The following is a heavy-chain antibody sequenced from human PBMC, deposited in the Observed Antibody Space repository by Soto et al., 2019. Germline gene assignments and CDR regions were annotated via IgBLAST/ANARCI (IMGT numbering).Heavy chain of an antibody. CDR2: INHTGGT. CDR3: ATRITVFGLLIPPFDP. J-gene: IGHJ5*02. V-gene: IGHV4-34*01. D-gene: IGHD3-3*01. Sequence: SATLSLTCAVYGGSVNGYYWNWIRQPPGKGLEWMGEINHTGGTHYNPSLRSRVTMSVDTSKNQFSLRLSSVTAADTAIYYCATRITVFGLLIPPFDPWGQGTQVTVS. CDR1: GGSVNGYY.